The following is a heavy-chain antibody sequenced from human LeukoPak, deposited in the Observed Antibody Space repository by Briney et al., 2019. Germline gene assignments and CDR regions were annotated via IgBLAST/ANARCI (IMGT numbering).Heavy chain of an antibody. D-gene: IGHD6-19*01. V-gene: IGHV1-69*06. Sequence: SVKVSCKASGGTFSSYAISWVRQAPGQGLEWMGGIIPIFGTANYAQKFQGRVTITADNSTSTAYMELSSLRSEDTAVYYCARESGIAVAAPYGNWFDPWGQGTLVTVSS. CDR3: ARESGIAVAAPYGNWFDP. CDR1: GGTFSSYA. CDR2: IIPIFGTA. J-gene: IGHJ5*02.